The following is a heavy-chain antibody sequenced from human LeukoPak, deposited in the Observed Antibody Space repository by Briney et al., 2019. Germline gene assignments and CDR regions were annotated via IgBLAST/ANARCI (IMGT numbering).Heavy chain of an antibody. CDR3: ARDRALYDSRRGYYYTEDDY. Sequence: GGSLRLSCAASGFTFSSYSMSWVRQALGKGLEWVANMNQDGSEKYYLDSVKGRFTISRDNAKSSLYLQMNSLRADDTAVYYCARDRALYDSRRGYYYTEDDYWGQGTLVTVSS. V-gene: IGHV3-7*01. J-gene: IGHJ4*02. D-gene: IGHD3-22*01. CDR2: MNQDGSEK. CDR1: GFTFSSYS.